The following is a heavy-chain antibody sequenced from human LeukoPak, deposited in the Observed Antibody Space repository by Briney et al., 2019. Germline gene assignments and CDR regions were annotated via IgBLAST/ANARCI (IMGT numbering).Heavy chain of an antibody. CDR2: ISACSGNT. CDR1: GYTFTSYG. Sequence: ASVKVSCKASGYTFTSYGISWVRQAPGQGLEWMGWISACSGNTNYAQKLQGRVTMTTDTSTSTAYMELRSLRSDDTAVYYCARAPRIPDYDYWGQGTLVTVSS. V-gene: IGHV1-18*01. J-gene: IGHJ4*02. CDR3: ARAPRIPDYDY.